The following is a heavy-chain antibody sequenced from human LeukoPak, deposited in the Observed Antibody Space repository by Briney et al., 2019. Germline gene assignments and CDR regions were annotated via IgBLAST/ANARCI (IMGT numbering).Heavy chain of an antibody. CDR1: GFTFSSYW. CDR2: IKQDGSEK. V-gene: IGHV3-7*01. J-gene: IGHJ6*02. Sequence: GGSLRLSCAASGFTFSSYWMSWVRQAPGKGLEWVAHIKQDGSEKYYVDSVKGRFTISRDNAKNSLYLQMNSLRAEDTAVYYCAREDIVVVPAAYYYYGMDVWGQGTTVTVSS. CDR3: AREDIVVVPAAYYYYGMDV. D-gene: IGHD2-2*01.